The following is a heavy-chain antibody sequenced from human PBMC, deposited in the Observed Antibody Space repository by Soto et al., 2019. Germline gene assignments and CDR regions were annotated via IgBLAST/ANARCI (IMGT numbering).Heavy chain of an antibody. CDR1: GGTFSTST. CDR3: ARGGDWFGP. J-gene: IGHJ5*02. CDR2: ITPMLDIT. D-gene: IGHD1-26*01. Sequence: QVQLVQSGAEVKKPGSSVKVSCRASGGTFSTSTISWLRQAPGLGLEWMGKITPMLDITKYTQKFQGRVTITADKTTGIANMELKTLRSEDTAVYYCARGGDWFGPWGQGTLVTVSS. V-gene: IGHV1-69*02.